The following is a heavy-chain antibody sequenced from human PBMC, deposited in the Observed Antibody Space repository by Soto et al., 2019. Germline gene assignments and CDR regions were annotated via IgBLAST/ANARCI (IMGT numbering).Heavy chain of an antibody. J-gene: IGHJ3*02. CDR3: ARGAYCSGGSCYSFNAFDI. CDR2: IGTAGDT. V-gene: IGHV3-13*01. Sequence: GGSLRLSCAASGFTFSSYDMHWVRQATGKGLEWVSAIGTAGDTYYPGSVKGRFTISRENAKNSLYLQMNSLRAEDTAVYYCARGAYCSGGSCYSFNAFDIWGQGTMVTVSS. CDR1: GFTFSSYD. D-gene: IGHD2-15*01.